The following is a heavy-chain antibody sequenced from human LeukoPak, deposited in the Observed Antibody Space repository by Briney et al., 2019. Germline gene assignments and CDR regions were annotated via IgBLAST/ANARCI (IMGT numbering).Heavy chain of an antibody. V-gene: IGHV4-34*09. Sequence: SETLSLTCAVYGGSFSGYYWSWIRQPPGKGLEWIGEINHSGSTNYNPSLKSRVTISVDTSKNQFSLKLSSVTAADTAVYYCARDFVVGHGMDVWGQGTTVTVSS. D-gene: IGHD2-15*01. CDR1: GGSFSGYY. CDR3: ARDFVVGHGMDV. CDR2: INHSGST. J-gene: IGHJ6*02.